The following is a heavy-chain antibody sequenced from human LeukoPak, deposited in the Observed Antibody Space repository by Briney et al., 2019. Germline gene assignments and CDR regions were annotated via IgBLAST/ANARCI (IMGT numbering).Heavy chain of an antibody. CDR3: ARDGRCSGGSCQQLYYYYGMDV. Sequence: GGSLRLSCAASGFTFSSYGMNWVRQAPGKGLEWVSSISSSSSYIYYADSVKGRFTISRDNAKNSLYLQMNSLRAEDTAVYYCARDGRCSGGSCQQLYYYYGMDVWGQGTTVTVSS. CDR1: GFTFSSYG. CDR2: ISSSSSYI. J-gene: IGHJ6*02. V-gene: IGHV3-21*01. D-gene: IGHD2-15*01.